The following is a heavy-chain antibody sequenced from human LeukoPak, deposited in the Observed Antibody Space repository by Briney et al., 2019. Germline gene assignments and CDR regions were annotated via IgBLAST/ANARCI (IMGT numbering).Heavy chain of an antibody. CDR2: ISGSGGST. Sequence: PGGSLRLSCAASGFTFSSYAMSWVRQALGKGLEWVSAISGSGGSTYYADSVKGRFTISRDNSKNTLYLQMNSLRAEDTAVYYCAKDRRYFDWLSPFDYWGQGTLVTVSS. J-gene: IGHJ4*02. D-gene: IGHD3-9*01. CDR3: AKDRRYFDWLSPFDY. CDR1: GFTFSSYA. V-gene: IGHV3-23*01.